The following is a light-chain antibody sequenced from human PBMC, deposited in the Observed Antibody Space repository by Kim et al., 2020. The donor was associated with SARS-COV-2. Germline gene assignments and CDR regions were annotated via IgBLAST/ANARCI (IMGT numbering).Light chain of an antibody. V-gene: IGKV1-8*01. CDR1: QSISGY. Sequence: AATGDRVTITCRASQSISGYLAWYQQKPGKAPKLLIFAASTLQSGVPSRFSGSGSGTDFTLTISCLQSEDFATYFCQQYYAYPRTFSQGTKVDIK. J-gene: IGKJ1*01. CDR3: QQYYAYPRT. CDR2: AAS.